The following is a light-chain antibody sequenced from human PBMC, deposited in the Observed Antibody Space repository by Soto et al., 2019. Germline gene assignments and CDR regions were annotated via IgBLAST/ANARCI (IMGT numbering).Light chain of an antibody. CDR1: QGISSY. J-gene: IGKJ4*01. Sequence: DIQLTQSPSFLSASVGDRVTITCRASQGISSYLGWYQQKPGKAPKLLISSASSLESGVPSRFSGSGSGTDFTLTVSSLQPEDSATYYCQQLDSYPLTFGGGTKVEIK. CDR2: SAS. CDR3: QQLDSYPLT. V-gene: IGKV1-9*01.